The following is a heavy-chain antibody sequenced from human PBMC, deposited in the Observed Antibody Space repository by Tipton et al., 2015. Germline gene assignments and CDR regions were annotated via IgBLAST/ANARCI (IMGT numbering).Heavy chain of an antibody. CDR2: ISGSGGST. V-gene: IGHV3-23*01. D-gene: IGHD2-15*01. CDR1: AFTFNIYA. J-gene: IGHJ6*02. CDR3: AKGVAYFYALDV. Sequence: SLRLSCAASAFTFNIYAMSWVRQAPGKGLEWVSGISGSGGSTYYADSVNGRFTISRDNSNNTLYLQMNSLRAEDTAVYYCAKGVAYFYALDVWGQGTTVTVSS.